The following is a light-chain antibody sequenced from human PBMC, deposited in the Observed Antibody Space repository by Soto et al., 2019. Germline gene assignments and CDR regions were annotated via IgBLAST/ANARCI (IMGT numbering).Light chain of an antibody. V-gene: IGKV1-9*01. CDR1: QGISSY. CDR3: QQLNSYPKT. J-gene: IGKJ4*01. CDR2: VAS. Sequence: DIQLTQSPSFLSASVGDRVTITCRASQGISSYLAWYQQKPGKAPKLLIYVASTLQSGVPSRFSGSGYGTEFNLTISSLQPEDFATYYCQQLNSYPKTFGGVTKVEIK.